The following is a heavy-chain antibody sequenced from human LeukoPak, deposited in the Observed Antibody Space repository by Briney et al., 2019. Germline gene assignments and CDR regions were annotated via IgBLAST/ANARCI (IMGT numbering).Heavy chain of an antibody. CDR1: GFTFSSYW. J-gene: IGHJ4*02. CDR3: ARGPAYGARSDYLDY. D-gene: IGHD3-10*01. CDR2: INSDGSST. V-gene: IGHV3-74*01. Sequence: GGSLRLSCAASGFTFSSYWMHWVRQAPGKGLVWVSRINSDGSSTSYADSVKGRFTISRDNAKNTLYLQMNSLRAEDTAMYYCARGPAYGARSDYLDYWGRGTLVTVSS.